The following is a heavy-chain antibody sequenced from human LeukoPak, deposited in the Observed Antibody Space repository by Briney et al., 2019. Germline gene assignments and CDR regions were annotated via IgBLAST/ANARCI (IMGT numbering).Heavy chain of an antibody. V-gene: IGHV4-4*07. CDR3: ARDVLPRMRSSWSSINWFDP. Sequence: SETLSLTCTVSGGSISSYYWSWIRQPAGKGLEWIGRIYTSGSTNYNPSLKSRATMSVDTSKNQFSLKLSSVTAADTAVYYCARDVLPRMRSSWSSINWFDPWGQGTLVTVSS. J-gene: IGHJ5*02. CDR2: IYTSGST. D-gene: IGHD6-13*01. CDR1: GGSISSYY.